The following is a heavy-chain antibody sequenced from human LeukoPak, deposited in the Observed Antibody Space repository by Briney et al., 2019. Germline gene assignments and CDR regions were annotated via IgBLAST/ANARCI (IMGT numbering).Heavy chain of an antibody. D-gene: IGHD3-22*01. CDR2: INHSGST. CDR1: GGSISSGGYY. CDR3: ARLPHGSIYYDSRPQRYQTDY. V-gene: IGHV4-39*07. Sequence: SETLSLTCTVSGGSISSGGYYWSWIRQPPGKGLEWIGEINHSGSTNYNPSLKSRVTISVDTSKNQFSLKLSSVTAADTAVYYCARLPHGSIYYDSRPQRYQTDYWGQGTLVTVSS. J-gene: IGHJ4*02.